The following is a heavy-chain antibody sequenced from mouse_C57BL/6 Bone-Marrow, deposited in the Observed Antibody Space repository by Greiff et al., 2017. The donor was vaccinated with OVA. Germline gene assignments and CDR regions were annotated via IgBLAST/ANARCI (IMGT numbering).Heavy chain of an antibody. J-gene: IGHJ2*01. Sequence: EVKLVESGGDLVKPGGSLKLSCAASGFTFSGYAMSWVRQTPDKRLEWVATISDGGSYTYHPDNVKGRFTISRDIAKNNLYLQMSHLKSADTAMYYCARGGITGPDYWGQGTTLTVSS. CDR3: ARGGITGPDY. V-gene: IGHV5-4*03. CDR2: ISDGGSYT. D-gene: IGHD1-1*01. CDR1: GFTFSGYA.